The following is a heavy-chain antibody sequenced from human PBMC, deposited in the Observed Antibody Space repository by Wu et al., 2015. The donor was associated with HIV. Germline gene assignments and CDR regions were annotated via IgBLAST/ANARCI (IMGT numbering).Heavy chain of an antibody. Sequence: QVQLVQSGAEVKKPGASVKVSCKTSGFGFTSYSITWVRQAPGQGLEWMGWISPYNGYPEYAQKFQDRVTMTTDTSTTTVYMELRSLRSDDTAIYYCARRAFDIWGQRDNGQRLF. CDR3: ARRAFDI. J-gene: IGHJ3*02. V-gene: IGHV1-18*04. CDR2: ISPYNGYP. CDR1: GFGFTSYS.